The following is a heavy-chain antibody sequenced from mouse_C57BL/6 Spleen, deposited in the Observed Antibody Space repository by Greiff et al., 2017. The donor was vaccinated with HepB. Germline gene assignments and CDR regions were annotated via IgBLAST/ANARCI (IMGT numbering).Heavy chain of an antibody. D-gene: IGHD1-1*01. CDR1: GFTFSSYA. CDR2: ISDGGSYT. J-gene: IGHJ3*01. V-gene: IGHV5-4*01. Sequence: EVQGVESGGGLVKPGGSLKLSCAASGFTFSSYAMSWVRQTPEKRLEWVATISDGGSYTYYPDNVKGRFTISRDNAKNNLYLQMSHLKSEDTAMYYCASTRYGSSYLAWFAYWGQGTLVTVSA. CDR3: ASTRYGSSYLAWFAY.